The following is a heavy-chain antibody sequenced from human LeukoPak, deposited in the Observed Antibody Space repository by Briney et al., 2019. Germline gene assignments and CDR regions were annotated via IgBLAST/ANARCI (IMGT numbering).Heavy chain of an antibody. CDR1: GFTFSNYA. CDR2: ISYNGGSA. Sequence: GGSLRLSCVASGFTFSNYAVNWVRQAPGKGLEWVSCISYNGGSAHYADSVKGRFTVSRDNAKNSLYLQMNSLRAEDTAVYYCAREGSGLYFDYWGQGTLVTVSS. CDR3: AREGSGLYFDY. V-gene: IGHV3-23*01. J-gene: IGHJ4*02. D-gene: IGHD6-19*01.